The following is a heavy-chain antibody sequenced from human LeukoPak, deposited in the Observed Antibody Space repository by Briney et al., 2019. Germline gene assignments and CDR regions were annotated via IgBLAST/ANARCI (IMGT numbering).Heavy chain of an antibody. D-gene: IGHD3-10*01. CDR2: IKQDGSEK. Sequence: GGSLRLSCAASGFTLSSYWMSWVRQAPREGLEWVANIKQDGSEKYYVDSVKGRFTISRDNAKNSLYLQMNSLRAEDTAVYYCAREGVGDFFDYWGQGTLVTVSS. V-gene: IGHV3-7*01. CDR3: AREGVGDFFDY. CDR1: GFTLSSYW. J-gene: IGHJ4*02.